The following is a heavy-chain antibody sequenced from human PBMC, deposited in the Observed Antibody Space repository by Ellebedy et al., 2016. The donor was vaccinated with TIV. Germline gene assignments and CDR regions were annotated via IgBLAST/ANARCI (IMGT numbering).Heavy chain of an antibody. Sequence: MPSETLSLTCTVSGGSFGSRSYYWGWIRQSPGKGLEWIGSSYYSGSTHLNASLKRRATVSVDTSKNQLSLKLSSVTAADTAVYYCARHRAAAVGTAFDYWGQGSLVTVSS. CDR2: SYYSGST. CDR1: GGSFGSRSYY. V-gene: IGHV4-39*01. J-gene: IGHJ4*02. CDR3: ARHRAAAVGTAFDY. D-gene: IGHD6-13*01.